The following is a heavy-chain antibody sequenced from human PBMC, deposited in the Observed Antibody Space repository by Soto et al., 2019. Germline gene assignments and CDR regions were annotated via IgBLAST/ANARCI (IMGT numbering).Heavy chain of an antibody. V-gene: IGHV1-24*01. CDR1: GYTLTELS. CDR3: ARQRRYSYGCLSYYFSGMDV. CDR2: FDPEDGET. J-gene: IGHJ6*02. Sequence: GASVKVSSKVSGYTLTELSMHWVRQAPGKGLEWMGGFDPEDGETIYAQKFQGRVTITADESTSTAYMELSCLRSEDTAVYYCARQRRYSYGCLSYYFSGMDVWGQGTTVTVSS. D-gene: IGHD5-18*01.